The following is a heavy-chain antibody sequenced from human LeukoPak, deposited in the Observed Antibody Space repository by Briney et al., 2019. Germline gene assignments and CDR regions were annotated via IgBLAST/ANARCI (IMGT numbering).Heavy chain of an antibody. CDR3: AKGPYYYDSSAYHYGAFDI. J-gene: IGHJ3*02. CDR2: ISHDGSNK. D-gene: IGHD3-22*01. Sequence: GGSLRLSCAASGFTFSTYGMHWVRQAPGKGLEWVAVISHDGSNKYYADSVKGRFTISRDNSKNTLYLQMNSLRAEDTAVYYCAKGPYYYDSSAYHYGAFDIWGQGTMVTVSS. V-gene: IGHV3-30*18. CDR1: GFTFSTYG.